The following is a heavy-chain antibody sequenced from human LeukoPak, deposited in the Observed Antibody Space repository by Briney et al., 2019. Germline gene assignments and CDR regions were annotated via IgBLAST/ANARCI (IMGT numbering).Heavy chain of an antibody. CDR3: ARVHIVTGTYFDS. V-gene: IGHV4-4*07. D-gene: IGHD3-10*01. J-gene: IGHJ4*02. Sequence: PSETLSLTCTICGDSMSGYSWSWLRQPAGKELEWIGRIYSSGFTEYNLSLDGRVTMSIETSKNQFSLMLDSVTAADTATYYCARVHIVTGTYFDSWGQGALATVSS. CDR1: GDSMSGYS. CDR2: IYSSGFT.